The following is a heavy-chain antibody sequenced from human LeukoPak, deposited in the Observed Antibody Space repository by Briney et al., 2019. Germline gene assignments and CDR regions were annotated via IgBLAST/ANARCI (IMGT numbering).Heavy chain of an antibody. D-gene: IGHD6-6*01. CDR2: VSDSGRA. V-gene: IGHV4-39*07. CDR3: ARAGSSIDARPPVN. J-gene: IGHJ1*01. Sequence: SETLSLTCTVSGASFSSSPYFWGWVRPPPGKGLEWVGSVSDSGRAFYNPSLKSRVTISIDTFKNDFSLRLTSVAAADTADYYSARAGSSIDARPPVNCGPGTL. CDR1: GASFSSSPYF.